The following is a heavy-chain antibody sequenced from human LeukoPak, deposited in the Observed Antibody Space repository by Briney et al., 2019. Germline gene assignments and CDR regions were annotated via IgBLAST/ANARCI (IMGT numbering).Heavy chain of an antibody. V-gene: IGHV3-7*01. Sequence: GGSLRLSCAASGFTFSSYWMTWVRQAPGKGLEWVANIKKDGSDKYYVDSVKGRFTISRDNAENSLLLQMNSLRAEDTAVYYCARWGTSWSEFDYWGQGTLVTVSS. CDR2: IKKDGSDK. CDR3: ARWGTSWSEFDY. CDR1: GFTFSSYW. J-gene: IGHJ4*02. D-gene: IGHD2-2*01.